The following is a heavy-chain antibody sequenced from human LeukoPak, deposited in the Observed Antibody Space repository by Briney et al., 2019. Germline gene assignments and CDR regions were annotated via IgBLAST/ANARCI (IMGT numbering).Heavy chain of an antibody. CDR2: INHSGST. CDR3: ASKYMVRGVNWFDP. V-gene: IGHV4-34*01. Sequence: SETLSLTCAVYGGSFSGYYWSWIRQPPGKGLEWIGEINHSGSTNYNPSLKSRVTISVDTSKNQFSLKLSSVTAADTAVYYCASKYMVRGVNWFDPWGQGTLVTVSS. D-gene: IGHD3-10*01. J-gene: IGHJ5*02. CDR1: GGSFSGYY.